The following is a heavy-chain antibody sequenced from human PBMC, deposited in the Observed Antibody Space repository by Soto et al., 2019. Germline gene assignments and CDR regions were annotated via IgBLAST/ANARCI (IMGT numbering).Heavy chain of an antibody. CDR2: IRSKVYGGTT. J-gene: IGHJ4*02. CDR1: GFTFGDYA. V-gene: IGHV3-49*03. CDR3: TRGSGYDYDGADY. Sequence: GGSLRLSCAASGFTFGDYAMSWIRQAPGKGLEWVGFIRSKVYGGTTEYAASVKGRFTISRDDSKSIAYLQMNSLKTEDTGVYYCTRGSGYDYDGADYWGQGTLVTVSS. D-gene: IGHD5-12*01.